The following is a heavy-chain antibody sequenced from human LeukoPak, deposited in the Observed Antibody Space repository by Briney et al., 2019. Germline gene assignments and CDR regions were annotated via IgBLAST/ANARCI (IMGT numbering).Heavy chain of an antibody. V-gene: IGHV4-59*01. CDR3: ASVSDTAMVMVY. J-gene: IGHJ4*02. D-gene: IGHD5-18*01. Sequence: SETLSLTCTVSGGSISSYYWSWIRQPPGKGLEWVGYIYYSGSTNYNPSLKSRVTISVDTSKNQFSLKLSSVTAADTAVYYCASVSDTAMVMVYWGQGTLVTVSS. CDR1: GGSISSYY. CDR2: IYYSGST.